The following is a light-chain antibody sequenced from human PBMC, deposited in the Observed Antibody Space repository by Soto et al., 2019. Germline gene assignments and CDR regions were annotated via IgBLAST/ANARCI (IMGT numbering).Light chain of an antibody. CDR3: QQYNSYWWT. Sequence: EIVMTQSPATLSVSPGERATLSCRASQSVSSYLAWYQQKPGQAPRLLIYGASTRATGIPARFSGSGSGTEFTLTISSLQSEDFATYYCQQYNSYWWTFGQGTKVDI. CDR2: GAS. J-gene: IGKJ1*01. CDR1: QSVSSY. V-gene: IGKV3-15*01.